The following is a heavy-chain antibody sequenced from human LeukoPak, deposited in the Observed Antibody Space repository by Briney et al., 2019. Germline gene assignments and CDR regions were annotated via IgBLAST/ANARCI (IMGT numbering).Heavy chain of an antibody. CDR2: INHSGST. D-gene: IGHD4-23*01. CDR3: ARAPLRWYTDY. J-gene: IGHJ4*02. CDR1: GGSFSGYY. V-gene: IGHV4-34*01. Sequence: SETLSLTCAVYGGSFSGYYWSWIRQPPGKGLEWIGEINHSGSTNYNPSLKSRVTISVDTSKNQFSLKLSSVTAADTAVYYCARAPLRWYTDYWGQGTLVTVSS.